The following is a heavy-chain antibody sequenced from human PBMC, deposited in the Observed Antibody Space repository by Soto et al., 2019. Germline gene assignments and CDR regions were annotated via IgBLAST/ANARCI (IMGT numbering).Heavy chain of an antibody. CDR2: IYYSGST. CDR3: ARVSYDSRGHDNYIFDS. J-gene: IGHJ4*02. D-gene: IGHD3-22*01. CDR1: GGSISSGDYY. V-gene: IGHV4-30-4*01. Sequence: QVQLQESGPGLVKPSQTLSLTCTVSGGSISSGDYYWSWISQPPGKGLEWIGYIYYSGSTYYKASLESRFTIAVDTSMYQYSQNLSFVTAADTAIYYLARVSYDSRGHDNYIFDSWGQGTLVIVSS.